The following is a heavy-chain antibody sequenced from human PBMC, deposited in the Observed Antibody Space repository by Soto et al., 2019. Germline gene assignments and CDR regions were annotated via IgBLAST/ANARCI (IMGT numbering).Heavy chain of an antibody. J-gene: IGHJ6*02. CDR2: IMPVFPTP. CDR3: ARDKDRLQLGGNYYYILDV. D-gene: IGHD5-12*01. Sequence: VQLEQSGPEVKKPGSSVKVSCKASGGTFSTSALSWVRQAPGQGLEWMGGIMPVFPTPDYAQKFQGRVTVTTDXXTSTAYMELGGLPSDDTAVYYCARDKDRLQLGGNYYYILDVWGQGTAVTVSS. CDR1: GGTFSTSA. V-gene: IGHV1-69*05.